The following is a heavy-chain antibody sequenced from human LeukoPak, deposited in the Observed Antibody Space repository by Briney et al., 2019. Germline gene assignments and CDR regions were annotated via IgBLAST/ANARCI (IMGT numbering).Heavy chain of an antibody. J-gene: IGHJ4*02. D-gene: IGHD3-3*01. CDR1: GGSISSNSYY. V-gene: IGHV4-39*07. CDR3: ARVGRITIFGVVRTWFDY. Sequence: TSETLSLTCTVSGGSISSNSYYWGWIRQPPGKGLEWIGSIYYSGSTYYNPSLKSRVTISVDTSKNQFSLKMSSVTAADTAVYYCARVGRITIFGVVRTWFDYWGQGTLVTVSS. CDR2: IYYSGST.